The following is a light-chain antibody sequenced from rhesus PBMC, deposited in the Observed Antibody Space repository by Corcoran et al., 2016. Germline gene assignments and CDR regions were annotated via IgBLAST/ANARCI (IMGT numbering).Light chain of an antibody. V-gene: IGKV1-69*01. CDR3: QQHDSSPWT. CDR1: QGINDW. Sequence: DIRMTQSPSSLSASVGDRVIITCRASQGINDWLAWYQQKPRKTPNLLIYRTSNLETGVPSRFSGSGYWTNFTLTISSLQPEDIATYYCQQHDSSPWTFGQGTKVEI. J-gene: IGKJ1*01. CDR2: RTS.